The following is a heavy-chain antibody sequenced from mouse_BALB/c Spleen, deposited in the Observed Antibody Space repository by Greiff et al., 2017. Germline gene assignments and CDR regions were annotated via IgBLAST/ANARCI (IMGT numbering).Heavy chain of an antibody. Sequence: EVQLVESGPELVKPGASVKMSCKASGYTFTSYVMHWVKQKPGQGLEWIGYINPYNDGTKYNEKFKGKATLTSDKSSSTAYMELSSLTSEDSAVYYCTSHYYGPYYAMDYWGQGTSVTVSS. CDR1: GYTFTSYV. V-gene: IGHV1-14*01. CDR3: TSHYYGPYYAMDY. D-gene: IGHD1-2*01. CDR2: INPYNDGT. J-gene: IGHJ4*01.